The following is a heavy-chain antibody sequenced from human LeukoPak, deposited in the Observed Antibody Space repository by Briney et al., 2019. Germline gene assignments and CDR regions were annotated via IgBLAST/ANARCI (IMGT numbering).Heavy chain of an antibody. D-gene: IGHD6-13*01. V-gene: IGHV4-61*08. J-gene: IGHJ4*02. Sequence: PSETLSLTCTVSGGSVSSGAYYWSWLRQPPGKALEWIGYIYYSGSTNYNPSLKSRVTISIDTSKNQFSLKLNSVTPADTAVYYCARDSAYSSSWYDYWGQGTLVTVSS. CDR3: ARDSAYSSSWYDY. CDR2: IYYSGST. CDR1: GGSVSSGAYY.